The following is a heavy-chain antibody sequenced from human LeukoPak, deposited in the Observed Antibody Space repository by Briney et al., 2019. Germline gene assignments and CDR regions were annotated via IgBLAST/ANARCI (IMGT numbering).Heavy chain of an antibody. Sequence: PGGSLRLSCAASGFTFSSYSMNWVRQAPGKGLEWVSSISSSSSYIYYADSVKGRFTISRDNAKSSLYLQMNSLRAEDTAVYYCARESGYSSGWTKRSDYWGQGTLVTVSS. J-gene: IGHJ4*02. V-gene: IGHV3-21*01. D-gene: IGHD6-19*01. CDR1: GFTFSSYS. CDR2: ISSSSSYI. CDR3: ARESGYSSGWTKRSDY.